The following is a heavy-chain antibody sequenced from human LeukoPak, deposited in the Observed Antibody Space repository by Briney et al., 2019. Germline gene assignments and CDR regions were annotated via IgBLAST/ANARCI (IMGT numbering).Heavy chain of an antibody. Sequence: GGSLRLSCAAPGFTFFTYSMHWVRQAPGKGLEWVAVVSYDGSNKNYADSVKGRLTISRDNSTSTLYLQMNSLRPDDTAVYYCARGVTEDTGVAQFDSWGQGSVVTVSS. V-gene: IGHV3-30*04. CDR2: VSYDGSNK. D-gene: IGHD3-3*01. J-gene: IGHJ4*02. CDR3: ARGVTEDTGVAQFDS. CDR1: GFTFFTYS.